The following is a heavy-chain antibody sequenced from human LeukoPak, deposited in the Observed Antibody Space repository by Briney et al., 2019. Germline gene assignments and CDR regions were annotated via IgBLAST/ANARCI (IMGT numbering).Heavy chain of an antibody. CDR2: ISSSSRYI. CDR1: GFTFSSYS. J-gene: IGHJ4*02. D-gene: IGHD2-15*01. V-gene: IGHV3-21*01. CDR3: ARDRAVAATYFDY. Sequence: GGSLRLSCAASGFTFSSYSMNWVRQAPGKGLEWVSSISSSSRYIYYADSVKGRFTISRDNAKNSLYLQMNSLRAEDTAVYYCARDRAVAATYFDYWGQGTLVTVSS.